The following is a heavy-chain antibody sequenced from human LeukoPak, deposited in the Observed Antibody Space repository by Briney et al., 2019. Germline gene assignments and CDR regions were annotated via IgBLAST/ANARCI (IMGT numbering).Heavy chain of an antibody. D-gene: IGHD3-3*01. Sequence: PGGSLRLSCAASGFTFSSYGMHWVRQAPGKGLEWVAFIRYDGSNKYVDSVKGRCTISRDNSKNTLYLQMNSLRAEDTGVYYYAKNHDSNYYYYMDVWGKGTTVTVSS. CDR3: AKNHDSNYYYYMDV. CDR2: IRYDGSNK. V-gene: IGHV3-30*02. J-gene: IGHJ6*03. CDR1: GFTFSSYG.